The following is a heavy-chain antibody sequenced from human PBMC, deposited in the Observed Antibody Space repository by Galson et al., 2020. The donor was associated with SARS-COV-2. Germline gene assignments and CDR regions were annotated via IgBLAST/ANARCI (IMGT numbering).Heavy chain of an antibody. CDR1: GGSISSSSYY. CDR3: ARRTPPSTGGYYFDY. J-gene: IGHJ4*02. Sequence: SETLSLTCTVSGGSISSSSYYWGWIRQPPGKGLEWIGSIYYSGSTYYNPSLKSRVTISVDTSKNQFSLKLSSVTAADTAVYYCARRTPPSTGGYYFDYWGQGTLVTVSS. V-gene: IGHV4-39*01. D-gene: IGHD3-10*01. CDR2: IYYSGST.